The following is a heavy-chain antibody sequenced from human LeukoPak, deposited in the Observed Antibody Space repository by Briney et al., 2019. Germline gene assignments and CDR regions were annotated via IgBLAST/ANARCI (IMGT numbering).Heavy chain of an antibody. CDR1: GGSISSGSYY. CDR2: IYISGST. Sequence: PSETLSLTCTVSGGSISSGSYYWSWIRQPAGKGLEWIGHIYISGSTNYHPSLKSRVSISVDTSKNQFSLKLYSVTAADTAVYFCARGGSYFDSSRYYSYMDFWGKGTTLTVSS. V-gene: IGHV4-61*09. D-gene: IGHD3-22*01. CDR3: ARGGSYFDSSRYYSYMDF. J-gene: IGHJ6*03.